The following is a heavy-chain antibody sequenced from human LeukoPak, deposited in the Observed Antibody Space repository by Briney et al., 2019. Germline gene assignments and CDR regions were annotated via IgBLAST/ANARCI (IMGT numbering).Heavy chain of an antibody. CDR3: TTGYSSGWYNEGNY. J-gene: IGHJ4*02. V-gene: IGHV3-7*01. CDR1: GFTFSRYW. Sequence: PGGSLRLSCVASGFTFSRYWRSWVRQAPGKGLEWVAKIKQDGSGEYYLDSVKGRFTISRDNAKNSLYLQMNSLRADDTAVYFCTTGYSSGWYNEGNYWGQGTLVTVSS. CDR2: IKQDGSGE. D-gene: IGHD6-19*01.